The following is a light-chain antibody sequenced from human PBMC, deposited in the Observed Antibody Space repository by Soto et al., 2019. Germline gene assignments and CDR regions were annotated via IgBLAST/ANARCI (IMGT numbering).Light chain of an antibody. J-gene: IGKJ1*01. V-gene: IGKV4-1*01. CDR3: QHYLNTPQN. CDR2: WAS. CDR1: QSILYSPNNKNY. Sequence: DIVMTQSPDSLAVSLGERATINCKSSQSILYSPNNKNYLAWYQQKPGQPPKLLIYWASTRESGVPDRFSGRGSETDFTLTISSLQAEDVAVYSFQHYLNTPQNFGQGTKVEI.